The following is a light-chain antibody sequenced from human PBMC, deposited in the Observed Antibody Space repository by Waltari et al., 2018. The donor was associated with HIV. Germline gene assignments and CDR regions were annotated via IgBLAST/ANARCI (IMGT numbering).Light chain of an antibody. J-gene: IGKJ1*01. V-gene: IGKV1-6*01. Sequence: AIRMTQSPPPLSASVGDGVTITCRASQAIGNDLDWYQQKPGKAPKLLIYGASTLQSGVPSRFSGSGSGTDFTLTISRLQPEDFATYFCLQDYNYPWTFGQGTKVEIK. CDR3: LQDYNYPWT. CDR2: GAS. CDR1: QAIGND.